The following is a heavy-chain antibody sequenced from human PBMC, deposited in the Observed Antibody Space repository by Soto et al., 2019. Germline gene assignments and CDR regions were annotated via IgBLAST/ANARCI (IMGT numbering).Heavy chain of an antibody. CDR2: IYWDDDK. J-gene: IGHJ3*02. CDR1: GFSLSTRGVG. D-gene: IGHD1-7*01. Sequence: SGPTLVNPTQTLTLTCTFSGFSLSTRGVGVGWIRQPPGKALEWLALIYWDDDKRYSPSLKSRLTITKDTSKNQVVLTMTNLEAVDTAMYYCASLSITSTIGAFYIWGQGTMVTVSS. V-gene: IGHV2-5*02. CDR3: ASLSITSTIGAFYI.